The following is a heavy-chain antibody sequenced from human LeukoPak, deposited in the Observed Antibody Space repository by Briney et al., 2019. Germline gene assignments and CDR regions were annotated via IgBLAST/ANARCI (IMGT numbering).Heavy chain of an antibody. Sequence: AGGSLRLSCAASGFTFSSYGIHWVRQAPGKGLEWVALISHDGSDKFFADSVRGRFTISRDNSKNTLYLQMNSLRVEDTAVYYCAKDLATKYSLDYWGQGILVTVSS. CDR2: ISHDGSDK. D-gene: IGHD5-12*01. J-gene: IGHJ4*02. CDR3: AKDLATKYSLDY. V-gene: IGHV3-30*18. CDR1: GFTFSSYG.